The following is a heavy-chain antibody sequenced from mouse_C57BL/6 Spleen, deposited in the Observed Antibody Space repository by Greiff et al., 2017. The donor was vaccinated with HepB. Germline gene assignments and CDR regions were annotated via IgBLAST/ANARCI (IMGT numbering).Heavy chain of an antibody. V-gene: IGHV1-72*01. CDR1: FYPFPIYF. Sequence: LSFPSSFYPFPIYFIHFFPHIPLLFLDFIFILDPNIFGTNYNEKFKSKATLTVDKPSSTAYMQLSSLTSEDSAVYYCARGYDYDSMDYWGQGTSVTVSS. J-gene: IGHJ4*01. CDR2: LDPNIFGT. D-gene: IGHD2-4*01. CDR3: ARGYDYDSMDY.